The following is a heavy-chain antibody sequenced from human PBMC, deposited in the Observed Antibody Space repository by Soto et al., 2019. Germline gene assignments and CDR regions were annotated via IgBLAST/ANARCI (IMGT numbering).Heavy chain of an antibody. CDR2: IYHSGST. Sequence: QVQLQESGPGLVKPSGTLSLTCAVSGASISSSNWWSWVRQPPGKGLEWIGEIYHSGSTNYNPSLKTRVTIPEDKSRNQFPLRLGFVTAADTAVYYCASRWGEGRVDYWGQGTLVTVSS. V-gene: IGHV4-4*02. J-gene: IGHJ4*02. CDR3: ASRWGEGRVDY. CDR1: GASISSSNW. D-gene: IGHD3-10*01.